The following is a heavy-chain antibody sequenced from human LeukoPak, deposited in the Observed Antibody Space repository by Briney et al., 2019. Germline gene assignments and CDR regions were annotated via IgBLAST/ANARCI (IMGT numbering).Heavy chain of an antibody. CDR1: GFTFSSYW. V-gene: IGHV3-11*03. D-gene: IGHD5-12*01. J-gene: IGHJ4*02. CDR2: ISSTSSYT. Sequence: PGGSLRLSCAASGFTFSSYWMSWIRQAPGKGLEWVSYISSTSSYTNYADSVKGRFTISRDNAKNSLHLQMNSLRAEDTAVYYCARSYGWLPGGMWGQGTLVTVSS. CDR3: ARSYGWLPGGM.